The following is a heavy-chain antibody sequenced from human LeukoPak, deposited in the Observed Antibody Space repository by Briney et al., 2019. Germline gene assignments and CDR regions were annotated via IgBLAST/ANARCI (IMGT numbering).Heavy chain of an antibody. V-gene: IGHV3-30*18. D-gene: IGHD6-19*01. CDR1: GFTFSSYG. J-gene: IGHJ4*02. CDR3: AKTDFQLAVGGTDY. Sequence: GGSLRLSCAASGFTFSSYGMHWVRQAPGKGLEWVAVISYDGSNKYYADCVKGRFTISRDNSKNTLYLQMNSLRAEDTAVYYWAKTDFQLAVGGTDYWGRGTLVTVSS. CDR2: ISYDGSNK.